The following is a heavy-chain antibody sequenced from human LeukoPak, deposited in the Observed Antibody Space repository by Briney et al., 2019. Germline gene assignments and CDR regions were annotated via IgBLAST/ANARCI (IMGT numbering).Heavy chain of an antibody. CDR3: ARDYGGYDPAYNWFDP. CDR2: INPNSGGT. J-gene: IGHJ5*02. CDR1: GYTFTGYY. D-gene: IGHD5-12*01. V-gene: IGHV1-2*02. Sequence: ASVKVSCKASGYTFTGYYMHWVRQAPGQGLEWMGWINPNSGGTNYAQKFQGRVTMTRDTSISTAYMELSRLRSDDTAVYYCARDYGGYDPAYNWFDPWGQGTLVTVSS.